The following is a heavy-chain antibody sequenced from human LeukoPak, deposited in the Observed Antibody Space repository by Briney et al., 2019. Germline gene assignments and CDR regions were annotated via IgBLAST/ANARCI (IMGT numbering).Heavy chain of an antibody. CDR1: GFTFSSYW. Sequence: GGSLRLSCAASGFTFSSYWMHGGRQAPGEGLGWVSRINSDGSSTNYADSVKGRFTTSRDNAKNTLYLQMNSLRVEDTAVYYCARHLHTYAFDYWGQGTLVTVSS. CDR3: ARHLHTYAFDY. CDR2: INSDGSST. D-gene: IGHD3-16*01. V-gene: IGHV3-74*01. J-gene: IGHJ4*02.